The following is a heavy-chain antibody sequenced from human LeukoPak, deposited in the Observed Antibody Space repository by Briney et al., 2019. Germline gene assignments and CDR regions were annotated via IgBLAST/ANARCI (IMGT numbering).Heavy chain of an antibody. J-gene: IGHJ4*02. Sequence: GGSLRLSCAASGFIFSSYGMHWVRQAPGKGLEWVATIWFDGGTKYYADSVKGRFTISRDNSKNTLYLQMNSLRAEDTAVYYCARDLPINYYDSSGYGDYFDYWGQGTLVTVSS. V-gene: IGHV3-30*02. D-gene: IGHD3-22*01. CDR2: IWFDGGTK. CDR1: GFIFSSYG. CDR3: ARDLPINYYDSSGYGDYFDY.